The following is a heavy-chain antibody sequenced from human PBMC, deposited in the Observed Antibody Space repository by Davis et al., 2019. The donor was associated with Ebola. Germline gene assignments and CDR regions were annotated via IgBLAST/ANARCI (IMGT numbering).Heavy chain of an antibody. CDR2: INHSGST. Sequence: PSETLSLTCAVYGGSFSGYYWSWIRQPPGKGLEWIGEINHSGSTNYNPSLKSRVTMSVDTSKNQFSLKLSSVTAADTAVYYCARESYYDFWSGYYTGGPIRSNWFDPWGQGTLVTVSS. CDR3: ARESYYDFWSGYYTGGPIRSNWFDP. CDR1: GGSFSGYY. J-gene: IGHJ5*02. D-gene: IGHD3-3*01. V-gene: IGHV4-34*01.